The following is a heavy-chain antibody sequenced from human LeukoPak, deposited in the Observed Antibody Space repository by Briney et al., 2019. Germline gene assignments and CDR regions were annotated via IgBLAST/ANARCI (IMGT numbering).Heavy chain of an antibody. CDR2: IYSGGST. CDR3: ARGHNWNDGWFDP. D-gene: IGHD1-1*01. CDR1: GFTVRSNY. J-gene: IGHJ5*02. Sequence: GGSLRLSCAASGFTVRSNYMSWVRQAPGKGLEWVSVIYSGGSTYYADSVKGRFTISRDNSKNTLYLQMNSLRAEDTAVYYCARGHNWNDGWFDPWGQGTLVTVSS. V-gene: IGHV3-66*01.